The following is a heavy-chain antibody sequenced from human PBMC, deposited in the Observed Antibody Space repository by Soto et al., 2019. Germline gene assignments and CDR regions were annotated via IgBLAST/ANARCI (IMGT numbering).Heavy chain of an antibody. CDR1: TLTVSLYG. J-gene: IGHJ5*01. CDR2: ISNDGGTQ. V-gene: IGHV3-30*03. CDR3: ARDIWSGNYKWFDS. Sequence: GVSLRLSCAASTLTVSLYGIQWVRQAPGKGLDWVAFISNDGGTQYYADSVKGRFSISRDNSMNTVDLHMNSLRAEDTAIYYCARDIWSGNYKWFDSWGQGTLVTVSS. D-gene: IGHD3-3*01.